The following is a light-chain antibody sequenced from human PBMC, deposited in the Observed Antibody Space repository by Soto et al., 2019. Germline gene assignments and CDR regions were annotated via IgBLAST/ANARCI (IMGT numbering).Light chain of an antibody. V-gene: IGKV1-27*01. CDR3: QNYNSAPFT. Sequence: DIQLTQSPSSLSASVGDRVTITCRASQGIRNYLAWYQQKSGEVPQLLIYAASTLQSGVPSRFSGSGSGTDFTLTISSLQPEDVATYYCQNYNSAPFTFGPGTKVDFK. CDR1: QGIRNY. CDR2: AAS. J-gene: IGKJ3*01.